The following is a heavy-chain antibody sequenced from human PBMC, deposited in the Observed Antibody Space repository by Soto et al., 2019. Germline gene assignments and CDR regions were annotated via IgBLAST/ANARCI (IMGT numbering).Heavy chain of an antibody. Sequence: PSETLSLTCTVSGGSISSSSYYWGWIRQPPGKGLEWIGSIYYSGSTYYNPSLKSRVTISVDTSKNQFSLKLSSVTAADTAVYYCARGSYGYETFDYWGQGTLVTVS. D-gene: IGHD5-18*01. J-gene: IGHJ4*02. CDR3: ARGSYGYETFDY. CDR1: GGSISSSSYY. CDR2: IYYSGST. V-gene: IGHV4-39*01.